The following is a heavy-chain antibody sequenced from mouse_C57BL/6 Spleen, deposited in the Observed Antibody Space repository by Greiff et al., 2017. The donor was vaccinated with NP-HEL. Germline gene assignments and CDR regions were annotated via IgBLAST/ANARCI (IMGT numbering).Heavy chain of an antibody. CDR3: AREDYYGSSLYYFDY. CDR2: INPNNGGT. V-gene: IGHV1-26*01. Sequence: EVQLQQSGPELVKPGASVKISCKASGYTFTDYYMNWVKQSHGKSLEWIGDINPNNGGTSYNQKFKGKATLTVDKSSSTAYMELRSLTSEDSAVYSCAREDYYGSSLYYFDYWGQGTTLTVSS. J-gene: IGHJ2*01. CDR1: GYTFTDYY. D-gene: IGHD1-1*01.